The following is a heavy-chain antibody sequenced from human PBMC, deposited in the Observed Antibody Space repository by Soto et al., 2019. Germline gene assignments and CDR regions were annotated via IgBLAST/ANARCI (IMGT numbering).Heavy chain of an antibody. CDR2: ISAHNGNT. J-gene: IGHJ4*02. Sequence: ASVKVSCKASGFSLSTYGITWVRQAPGHGLEWVAWISAHNGNTNYAQKLHDRLTATTHTSTGTAHMDLRSLISDAAAMYYCARGIGFSGLYFDYWGQGTPVTVSS. CDR1: GFSLSTYG. V-gene: IGHV1-18*01. D-gene: IGHD1-26*01. CDR3: ARGIGFSGLYFDY.